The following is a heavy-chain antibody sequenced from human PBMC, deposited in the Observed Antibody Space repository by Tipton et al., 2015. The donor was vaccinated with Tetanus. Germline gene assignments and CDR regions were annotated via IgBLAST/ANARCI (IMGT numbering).Heavy chain of an antibody. Sequence: SVRLSCAASGLIFSSYGIHWVRQAPGKGLEWLAVSWYDGTDKYYADSVKGRFTISRDNSKNTLYLQMNSLRAEDTALYYCAREADCSGGSCFSGDFDTWGQGTQVTVSS. D-gene: IGHD2-15*01. CDR1: GLIFSSYG. CDR2: SWYDGTDK. J-gene: IGHJ4*02. CDR3: AREADCSGGSCFSGDFDT. V-gene: IGHV3-33*01.